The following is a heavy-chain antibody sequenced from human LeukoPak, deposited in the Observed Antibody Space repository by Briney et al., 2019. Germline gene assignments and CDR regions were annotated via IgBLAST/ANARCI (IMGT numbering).Heavy chain of an antibody. CDR3: ARPGVTGYYYMDV. J-gene: IGHJ6*03. CDR2: IYSGGST. CDR1: GFTVSSNY. D-gene: IGHD1-1*01. V-gene: IGHV3-53*01. Sequence: GGSLRLSCAASGFTVSSNYXXXVRXXXXXXXXXXSVIYSGGSTYYADSVKGRFTISRDNSKNTLYLQMNSLRAEDTAVYYCARPGVTGYYYMDVWGKGTTVTVSS.